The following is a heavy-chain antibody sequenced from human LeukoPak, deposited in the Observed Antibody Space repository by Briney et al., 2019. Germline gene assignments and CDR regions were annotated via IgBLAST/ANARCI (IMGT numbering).Heavy chain of an antibody. Sequence: PGGSLRLSCAASGFTFSSYEMNWVRQAPGKGLEWVSYISSSGSTIYYADSVKGRFTISRDNAKNSLYLQMNSLRAEDTAVYYCASNGDYPLDYWGQGTLVTVPS. CDR3: ASNGDYPLDY. D-gene: IGHD4-17*01. J-gene: IGHJ4*02. CDR2: ISSSGSTI. CDR1: GFTFSSYE. V-gene: IGHV3-48*03.